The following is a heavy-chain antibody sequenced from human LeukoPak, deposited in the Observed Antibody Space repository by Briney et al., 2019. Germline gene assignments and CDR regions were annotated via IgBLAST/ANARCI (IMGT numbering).Heavy chain of an antibody. CDR1: GFTFSSYA. D-gene: IGHD3-22*01. V-gene: IGHV3-64*01. J-gene: IGHJ3*02. CDR3: ARAVRLEGAFDI. Sequence: GGSLRLSCAASGFTFSSYAMHWVRQAPGKGLEYVSAISSNGGSTYYANSVKGRFTISRDNSKNTLYLQMNSLRAEDTAVYYCARAVRLEGAFDIWGQGTMVTVSS. CDR2: ISSNGGST.